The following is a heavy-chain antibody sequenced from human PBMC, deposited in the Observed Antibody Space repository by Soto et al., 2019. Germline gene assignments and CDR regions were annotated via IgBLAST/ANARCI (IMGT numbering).Heavy chain of an antibody. CDR2: IIPIFGTA. CDR3: ARSGFWSGYYPKYYGMDV. J-gene: IGHJ6*02. V-gene: IGHV1-69*06. CDR1: GGTFSSYA. Sequence: SVKVSFKASGGTFSSYAISWLRQAPGQGLEWMGGIIPIFGTANYAQKFQGRVTITADKSTSTAYMELSSLRSEDTAVYYCARSGFWSGYYPKYYGMDVWGQGTTVTVSS. D-gene: IGHD3-3*01.